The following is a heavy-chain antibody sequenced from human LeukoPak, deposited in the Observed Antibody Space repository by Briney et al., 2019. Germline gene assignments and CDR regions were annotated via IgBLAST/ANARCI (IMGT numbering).Heavy chain of an antibody. D-gene: IGHD6-19*01. V-gene: IGHV3-23*01. Sequence: GGSLRLSCAASGFTFSSYAMSWVRRAAGKGLEWGSTFSDSGSSTYYTDSVKGRFTFSRDNSKNTLHLQMNSLRAEDTAVYYCTKDHGFYSSGWHPLFDHWGQGTLVTVTP. J-gene: IGHJ4*02. CDR2: FSDSGSST. CDR3: TKDHGFYSSGWHPLFDH. CDR1: GFTFSSYA.